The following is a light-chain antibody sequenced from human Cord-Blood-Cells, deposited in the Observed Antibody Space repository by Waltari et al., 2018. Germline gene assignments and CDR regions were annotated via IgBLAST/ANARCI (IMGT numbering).Light chain of an antibody. V-gene: IGKV3-11*01. CDR1: QSVSSY. CDR2: DAS. CDR3: QQRSNWPLT. J-gene: IGKJ4*01. Sequence: EIVLTQSPATLSLSPGERATLSCRASQSVSSYLAWYQQKPGQAPRLLIYDASHRATGIPARFSGSGAGTDFTLTSSSLQPEDFAVYYCQQRSNWPLTFVGGTKVEIK.